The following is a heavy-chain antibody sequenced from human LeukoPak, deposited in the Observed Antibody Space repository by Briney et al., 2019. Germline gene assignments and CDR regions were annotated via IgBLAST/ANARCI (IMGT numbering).Heavy chain of an antibody. CDR2: ITGIWGGT. Sequence: GGSLRLSCAASGFTFSNYAVTWVRQAPGKGLEWVSSITGIWGGTYYADSVKGRFIISRDNSKTTVFLQMNSLKAEDTAVYYCAKDRGVDFWSGYYLAYWGQGTLVTVSS. CDR1: GFTFSNYA. J-gene: IGHJ4*02. D-gene: IGHD3-3*01. V-gene: IGHV3-23*01. CDR3: AKDRGVDFWSGYYLAY.